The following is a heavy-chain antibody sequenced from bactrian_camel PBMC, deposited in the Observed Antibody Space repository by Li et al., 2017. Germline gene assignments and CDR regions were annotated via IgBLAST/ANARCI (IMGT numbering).Heavy chain of an antibody. J-gene: IGHJ4*01. CDR3: AADRMACQRTSVQLVSYNF. D-gene: IGHD7*01. CDR1: SSIWYTRYC. V-gene: IGHV3S1*01. Sequence: QLVESGGGSVETGGSLTLPCVASSSIWYTRYCMGWFRQVPGKAREGVATIYTPGAITTYADSVKGRFTISPGNATNTVSLQMNSLKPEDSAMYYCAADRMACQRTSVQLVSYNFWGQGTQVTVS. CDR2: IYTPGAIT.